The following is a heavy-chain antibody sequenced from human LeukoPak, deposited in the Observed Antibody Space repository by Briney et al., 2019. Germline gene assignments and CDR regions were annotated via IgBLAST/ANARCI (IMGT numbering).Heavy chain of an antibody. CDR1: GFTFSSYS. CDR3: ARGYCSSTSCYPDY. J-gene: IGHJ4*02. V-gene: IGHV3-21*01. CDR2: ISSSSSYI. D-gene: IGHD2-2*01. Sequence: GGSLRLSCAASGFTFSSYSMNWVRQAPGEGLEWVSSISSSSSYIYYADSVKGRFTISRDNAKNSLYLQMNSLRAEDTAVYYCARGYCSSTSCYPDYWGQGTLVTVSS.